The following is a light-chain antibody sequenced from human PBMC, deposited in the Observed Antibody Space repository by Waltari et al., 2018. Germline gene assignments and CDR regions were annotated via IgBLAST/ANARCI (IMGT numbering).Light chain of an antibody. CDR1: SGHSTYA. Sequence: QLVLTQSPSASASLGASVKLTCTLSSGHSTYAIAWHQQQPEKGPRYLMKINRDGSHIKGDGIPDRFSGSRSGAELYLTISSLQSEDEADYYCRTWGAGIRVFGGGTKLTVL. CDR2: INRDGSH. J-gene: IGLJ3*02. V-gene: IGLV4-69*01. CDR3: RTWGAGIRV.